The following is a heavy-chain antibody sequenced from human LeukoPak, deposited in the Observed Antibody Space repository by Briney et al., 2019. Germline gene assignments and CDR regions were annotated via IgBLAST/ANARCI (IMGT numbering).Heavy chain of an antibody. V-gene: IGHV1-24*01. CDR3: ATRLGDTYGDYDPY. J-gene: IGHJ4*02. D-gene: IGHD4-17*01. CDR1: GYTPTELS. CDR2: FDPEDGET. Sequence: ASVKVSCKVSGYTPTELSMHWVRQAPGKGLEWMGGFDPEDGETIYAQKFQGRVAMTEDTSTDTAYMELSSLRSEDTAVYYCATRLGDTYGDYDPYWGQGTLVTVSS.